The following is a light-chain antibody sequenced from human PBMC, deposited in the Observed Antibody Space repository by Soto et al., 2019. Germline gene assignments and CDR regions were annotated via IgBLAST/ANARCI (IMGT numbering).Light chain of an antibody. CDR1: QNIGTW. CDR2: DAS. V-gene: IGKV1-5*01. J-gene: IGKJ4*01. Sequence: DIPMTQSPSTLSASVGDRVIITCRASQNIGTWLAWYQQKPGKAPKLLIYDASNLESGVPVRFSGSGSATEFTLTIVSLQPDDFATYFCRQYESYPLTFGGGTNVEIK. CDR3: RQYESYPLT.